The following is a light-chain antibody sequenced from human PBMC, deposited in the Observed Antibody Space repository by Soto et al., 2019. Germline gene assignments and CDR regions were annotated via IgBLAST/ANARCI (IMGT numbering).Light chain of an antibody. Sequence: EIVLTQSPGTLSLSPGERATLSCRASQSVSSSYLAWYHQKPGQAPRLLIYGASTRATGIPDRFSGSRSGTYFTLTITTLEPEEFAVYYWQQYGSAPVTFGQGTRLEIK. J-gene: IGKJ5*01. CDR2: GAS. CDR1: QSVSSSY. CDR3: QQYGSAPVT. V-gene: IGKV3-20*01.